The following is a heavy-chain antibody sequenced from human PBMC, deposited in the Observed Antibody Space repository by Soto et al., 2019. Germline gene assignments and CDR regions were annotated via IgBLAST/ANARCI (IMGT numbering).Heavy chain of an antibody. V-gene: IGHV3-23*01. Sequence: EVQLLESGGGLVQPGGSLRLSCAASGFTFSSYAMSWVRQAPGKGLEWVSAISDSGGSTYYADSVRGRFSTSRDNSKNTRHLQMNSLRAEDTALYYCAKAGPNSQGRNYFDYWGQGTMVTVS. J-gene: IGHJ4*02. CDR3: AKAGPNSQGRNYFDY. CDR1: GFTFSSYA. D-gene: IGHD1-26*01. CDR2: ISDSGGST.